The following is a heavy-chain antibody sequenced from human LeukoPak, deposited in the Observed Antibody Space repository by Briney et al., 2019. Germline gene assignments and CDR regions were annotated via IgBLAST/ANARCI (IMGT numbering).Heavy chain of an antibody. CDR2: ISSTGGTA. Sequence: AGGSLRLSCAASGFTFSSFGMSWVRQAPGKGLEWVSAISSTGGTAYYADSVKGRLTISRDNSKNTLYLQMNSLRAEDTAVYYCARRAGAYSHPYDYWGQGTLVTVSS. D-gene: IGHD4/OR15-4a*01. CDR3: ARRAGAYSHPYDY. J-gene: IGHJ4*02. CDR1: GFTFSSFG. V-gene: IGHV3-23*01.